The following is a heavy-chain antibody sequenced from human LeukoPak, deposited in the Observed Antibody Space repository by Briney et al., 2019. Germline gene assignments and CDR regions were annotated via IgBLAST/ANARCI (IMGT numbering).Heavy chain of an antibody. V-gene: IGHV4-39*07. CDR2: IYYSGST. D-gene: IGHD1-26*01. J-gene: IGHJ4*02. Sequence: SETLSLTCTVSGGSISSSSYYWGWIRQPPGKGLEWIGSIYYSGSTYYNPSLKSRVTISVDTSKNQFSLKLSSVTAADTAVYYCAREGGSYENGDYWGQGTLVTVSS. CDR1: GGSISSSSYY. CDR3: AREGGSYENGDY.